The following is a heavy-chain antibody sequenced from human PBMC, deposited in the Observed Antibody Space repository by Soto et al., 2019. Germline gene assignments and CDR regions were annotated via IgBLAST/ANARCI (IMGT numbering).Heavy chain of an antibody. CDR1: GFPFSRYG. Sequence: VELVGSGGGVVQPGGSLRLSWSASGFPFSRYGLPWVPEAPGKGVGWGAVISFDGSNKYYADSVKGRFTISRDNSASTLYLQMNSLRPEDTALYYCVGGQYYFDYRGQGTLVTVSP. J-gene: IGHJ4*02. CDR2: ISFDGSNK. D-gene: IGHD3-10*01. CDR3: VGGQYYFDY. V-gene: IGHV3-30*03.